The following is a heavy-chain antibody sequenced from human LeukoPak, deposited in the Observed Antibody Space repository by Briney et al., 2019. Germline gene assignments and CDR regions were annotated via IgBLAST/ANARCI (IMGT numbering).Heavy chain of an antibody. D-gene: IGHD3-22*01. CDR3: ARAPRDSSSSNYMRRFDY. J-gene: IGHJ4*02. V-gene: IGHV4-38-2*01. CDR2: IYHSGST. Sequence: SETLSLSCAVSGYSISSDNYWVWIRQPPGQGLEWTGGIYHSGSTYYNPSLKSRVTMSVDTSKNQFSLKLSSVTAADTAVYYCARAPRDSSSSNYMRRFDYWGQGTLVTVSS. CDR1: GYSISSDNY.